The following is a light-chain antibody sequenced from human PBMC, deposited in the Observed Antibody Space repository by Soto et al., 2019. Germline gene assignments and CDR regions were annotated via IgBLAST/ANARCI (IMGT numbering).Light chain of an antibody. CDR3: QQYGGSPIT. V-gene: IGKV3-15*01. CDR1: QNIYGS. J-gene: IGKJ5*01. Sequence: VMPQYTATLSESPGERAALACRASQNIYGSLAWYQQRPGQAPRLLIYGTSTRATGIPARFSGGGSGTEFTLTISRLEPEDFALYYCQQYGGSPITFGLGTRLEIK. CDR2: GTS.